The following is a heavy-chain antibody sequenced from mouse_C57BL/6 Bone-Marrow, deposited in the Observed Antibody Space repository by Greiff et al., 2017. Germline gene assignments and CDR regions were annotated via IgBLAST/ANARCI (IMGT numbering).Heavy chain of an antibody. J-gene: IGHJ3*01. CDR3: TTDYDSFR. V-gene: IGHV14-4*01. CDR1: GFNIKDDY. D-gene: IGHD2-4*01. CDR2: IDPENGDT. Sequence: EVQLQQSGAELVRPGASVKLSCTASGFNIKDDYMHWVKQRPEQGLEWIGWIDPENGDTEYASKFQGKATITADTSSNTAYLQLSSLTSEDTAVYYCTTDYDSFRWGQGTLVTVSA.